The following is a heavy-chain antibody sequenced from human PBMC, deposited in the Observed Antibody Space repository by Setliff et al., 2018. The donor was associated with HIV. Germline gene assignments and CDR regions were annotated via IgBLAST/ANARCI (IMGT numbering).Heavy chain of an antibody. CDR2: IYTNGYT. CDR3: ARGRGAWFEGSWFDP. Sequence: PSETLSLTCTVSYFSIDNGYYWGWIRQPPGKGPEWIGHIYTNGYTNYNPSLKSRVTISVGTSKNQFSLKLDSVTAADTALYFCARGRGAWFEGSWFDPWGQGILVTVSS. V-gene: IGHV4-4*09. CDR1: YFSIDNGYY. D-gene: IGHD6-19*01. J-gene: IGHJ5*02.